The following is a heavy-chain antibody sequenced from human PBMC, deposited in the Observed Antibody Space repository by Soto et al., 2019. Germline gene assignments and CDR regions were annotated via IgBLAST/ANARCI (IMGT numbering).Heavy chain of an antibody. CDR3: ARDSTYYYDSSGYDNFDY. CDR1: GFTFSGSA. Sequence: EVQLVESGGGLVQPGGSLKLSCAASGFTFSGSAMHWVRQASGKGLEWVGRIRSKANSYATAYAASVKGRFTISRDDSKNTAYLQMNSLKTEDTAVYYCARDSTYYYDSSGYDNFDYWGQGTLVTVSS. J-gene: IGHJ4*02. CDR2: IRSKANSYAT. V-gene: IGHV3-73*02. D-gene: IGHD3-22*01.